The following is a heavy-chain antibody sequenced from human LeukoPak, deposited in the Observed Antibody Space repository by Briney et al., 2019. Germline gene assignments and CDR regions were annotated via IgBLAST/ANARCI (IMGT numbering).Heavy chain of an antibody. Sequence: GGSLRLSRAASGFTFSSYAMHWVRQAPGKGLEWVAVISYDGSNKYYADSVKGRFTISRDNSKNTLYLQMNSLRAEDTAVYYCARDGRYYYDSSGYYLVYWGQGTLVTVSS. CDR2: ISYDGSNK. V-gene: IGHV3-30*04. D-gene: IGHD3-22*01. CDR1: GFTFSSYA. J-gene: IGHJ4*02. CDR3: ARDGRYYYDSSGYYLVY.